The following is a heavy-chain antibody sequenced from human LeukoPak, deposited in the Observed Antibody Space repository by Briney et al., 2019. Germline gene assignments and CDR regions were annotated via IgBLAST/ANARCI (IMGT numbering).Heavy chain of an antibody. CDR2: IIPIFGTA. CDR1: GATFSSYA. D-gene: IGHD4-11*01. Sequence: GASVKVSCKASGATFSSYAISWVRQAPGQGLEWMGGIIPIFGTANYAQKFQGRVTITADKSTSTAYMELGSLRSEDTAVYYCARGQTTVTTGWFDPWGQGTLVTVSS. J-gene: IGHJ5*02. V-gene: IGHV1-69*06. CDR3: ARGQTTVTTGWFDP.